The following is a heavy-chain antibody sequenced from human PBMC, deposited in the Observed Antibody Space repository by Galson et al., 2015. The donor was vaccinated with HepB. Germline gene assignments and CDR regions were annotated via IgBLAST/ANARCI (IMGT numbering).Heavy chain of an antibody. J-gene: IGHJ4*02. CDR2: IKHDGSEK. CDR3: ARGWDIDVAANFDS. Sequence: SLRLSCAVAGFTYSNSWMRGVRQAPGRGLEWVANIKHDGSEKSYVRSVAVRFTVSRDNAQNSLYMHMRSLIAEATPVYYCARGWDIDVAANFDSWGQGALVTVSS. V-gene: IGHV3-7*01. CDR1: GFTYSNSW. D-gene: IGHD6-19*01.